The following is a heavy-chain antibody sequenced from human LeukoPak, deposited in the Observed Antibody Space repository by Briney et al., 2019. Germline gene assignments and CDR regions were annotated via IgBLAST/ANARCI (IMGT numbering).Heavy chain of an antibody. D-gene: IGHD3-10*01. V-gene: IGHV3-48*02. CDR1: GFTFSSYS. CDR3: ARVGPLWFGVLFSPLPYYYYYGMDV. CDR2: ISSSSSTI. J-gene: IGHJ6*02. Sequence: PGGSLRLSCAASGFTFSSYSMNWVRQAPGKGLEWVSYISSSSSTIYYADSVKGRFTISRDNAKNSLYLQMNSLRDEDTAVYYCARVGPLWFGVLFSPLPYYYYYGMDVWGQGTTVTVSS.